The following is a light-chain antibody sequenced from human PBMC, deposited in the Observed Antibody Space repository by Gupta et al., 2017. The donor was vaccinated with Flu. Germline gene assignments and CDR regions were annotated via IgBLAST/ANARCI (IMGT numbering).Light chain of an antibody. CDR1: SSDVGSYDL. CDR2: EGT. CDR3: CAYAGISTLI. V-gene: IGLV2-23*01. J-gene: IGLJ2*01. Sequence: QSALTQPASVSDSHGQSITLSGSGTSSDVGSYDLVSWFQQHPGTAPKLMIYEGTTRPSGVSNLFPCSKSGNTAYLTISGLQAEDEAHYYCCAYAGISTLIFGGGTKLTVL.